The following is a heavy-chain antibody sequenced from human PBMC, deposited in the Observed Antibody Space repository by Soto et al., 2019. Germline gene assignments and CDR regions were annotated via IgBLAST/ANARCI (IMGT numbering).Heavy chain of an antibody. CDR3: AKDRISAWKNYYYGMDV. CDR2: IGVSGATT. Sequence: GGSLSLSCPASGVPCRSYEMDSVRRSPGQGVEWLTYIGVSGATTKYADSVECRFNISRDSAKNSLYLQMNSLRAEDTTVYYCAKDRISAWKNYYYGMDVWGQGTTVTVSS. V-gene: IGHV3-48*03. CDR1: GVPCRSYE. D-gene: IGHD2-15*01. J-gene: IGHJ6*02.